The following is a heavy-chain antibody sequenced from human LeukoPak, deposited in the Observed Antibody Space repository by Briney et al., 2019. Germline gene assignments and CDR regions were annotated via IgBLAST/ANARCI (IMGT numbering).Heavy chain of an antibody. CDR2: FAGSA. J-gene: IGHJ4*02. CDR1: GFTFRSYV. Sequence: GGSLRLSCAASGFTFRSYVMSWVRQAPGKGLEWVSGFAGSAYYADSVKGRFTISRDNSENTLYLQMSSLTDEDTAVYFCAKRGDRSGWSYYFDYWGQGTLVTVSS. D-gene: IGHD6-19*01. CDR3: AKRGDRSGWSYYFDY. V-gene: IGHV3-23*01.